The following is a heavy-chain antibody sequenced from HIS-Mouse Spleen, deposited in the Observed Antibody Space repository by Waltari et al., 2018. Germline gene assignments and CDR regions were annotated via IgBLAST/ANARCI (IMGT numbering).Heavy chain of an antibody. CDR1: CGSISISSYY. J-gene: IGHJ2*01. D-gene: IGHD6-13*01. Sequence: QLQLQESGPGLVKPSETLSPTCTGSCGSISISSYYWGWIRQPPGKGLEWIGSIYYSGSTYYNPSLKSRVTISVDTSKNQFSLKLSSVTAADTAVYYCAREIPYSSSWYDWYFDLWGRGTLVTVSS. CDR2: IYYSGST. V-gene: IGHV4-39*07. CDR3: AREIPYSSSWYDWYFDL.